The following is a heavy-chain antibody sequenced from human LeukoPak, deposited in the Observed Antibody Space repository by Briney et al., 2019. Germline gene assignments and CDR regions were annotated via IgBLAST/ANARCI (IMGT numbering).Heavy chain of an antibody. D-gene: IGHD6-6*01. CDR2: INPNSGGT. V-gene: IGHV1-2*06. CDR3: ARDLYIAARRHSGWFDP. CDR1: GYTFTGYY. Sequence: ASVKVSYKASGYTFTGYYMHWVRQAPGQGLEWMGRINPNSGGTNYAQKFQGRVTMTRDTSISTAYMELSRLRSDDTAVYYCARDLYIAARRHSGWFDPWGQGTLVTVSS. J-gene: IGHJ5*02.